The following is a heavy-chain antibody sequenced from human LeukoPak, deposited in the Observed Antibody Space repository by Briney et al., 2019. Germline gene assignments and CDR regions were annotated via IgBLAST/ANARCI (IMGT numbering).Heavy chain of an antibody. CDR2: ISAYNGNT. J-gene: IGHJ6*03. D-gene: IGHD1-7*01. Sequence: GASVKVSCKASGYTFTSYGISGVRQAPGQGREWMGWISAYNGNTNYAQKLQGRVTMTTDTSTSTAYMELRSLRSDDTAVYYCARHGTTNLALRTTSPSSYMDVWGKGTTVTVSS. CDR1: GYTFTSYG. CDR3: ARHGTTNLALRTTSPSSYMDV. V-gene: IGHV1-18*01.